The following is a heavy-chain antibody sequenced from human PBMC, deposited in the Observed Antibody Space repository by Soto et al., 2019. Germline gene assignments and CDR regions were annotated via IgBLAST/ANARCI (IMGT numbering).Heavy chain of an antibody. J-gene: IGHJ6*02. CDR2: INPNSGGT. V-gene: IGHV1-2*02. CDR1: GYTFTGYY. Sequence: ASVKVSCKASGYTFTGYYMHWVRQAPGQGLEWMGWINPNSGGTNYAQKFQGRVTMTRDTSISTAYMELSRLRSDDTAVYYCARNGVYCSSTSCYYYYGMDVWGQGTTVTVSS. D-gene: IGHD2-2*01. CDR3: ARNGVYCSSTSCYYYYGMDV.